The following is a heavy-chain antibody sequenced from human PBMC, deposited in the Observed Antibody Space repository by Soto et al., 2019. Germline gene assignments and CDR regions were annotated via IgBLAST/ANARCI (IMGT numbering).Heavy chain of an antibody. CDR1: GGAFHNYP. V-gene: IGHV1-69*01. CDR2: IFPRLGTT. D-gene: IGHD2-21*02. J-gene: IGHJ4*02. CDR3: AIDACGCGGDCYSLVY. Sequence: QVQLVQSGAELKTPGSSVSVSCKASGGAFHNYPISWVRQAPGQGLEWMGGIFPRLGTTTYAREVQGRVTMTADESTTTVSMTLTSLRSEDTAIYYCAIDACGCGGDCYSLVYWGQGTLVTVSS.